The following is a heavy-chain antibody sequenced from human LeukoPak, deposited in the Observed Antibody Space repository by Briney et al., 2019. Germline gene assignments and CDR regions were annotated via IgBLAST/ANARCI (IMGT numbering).Heavy chain of an antibody. J-gene: IGHJ6*03. CDR1: GFTFSSYS. Sequence: GGSLRLSCAASGFTFSSYSMNWVRQAPGKGLEWVSSISSSSSYIYYADSVKGRFTISRDNAKNSLYLQMNSLRAEDTAVYYCARDAGYSYGYYYYMDVWGKGTTVTISS. D-gene: IGHD5-18*01. CDR3: ARDAGYSYGYYYYMDV. V-gene: IGHV3-21*01. CDR2: ISSSSSYI.